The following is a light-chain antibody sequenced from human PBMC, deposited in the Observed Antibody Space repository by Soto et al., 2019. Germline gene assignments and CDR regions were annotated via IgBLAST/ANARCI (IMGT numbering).Light chain of an antibody. Sequence: DLQMTQSPSSLSASVGDRVTITCRASQSITRYLNWYQQKPGKAPKLLIYAASSLQSGVPSRFIGSGSGTDFTLTISSLQPEDSATYYCQQSHTTPTFGQGTRLEIK. CDR2: AAS. J-gene: IGKJ5*01. V-gene: IGKV1-39*01. CDR3: QQSHTTPT. CDR1: QSITRY.